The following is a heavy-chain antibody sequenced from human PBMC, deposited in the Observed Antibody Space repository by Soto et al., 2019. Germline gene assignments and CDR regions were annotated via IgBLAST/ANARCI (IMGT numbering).Heavy chain of an antibody. J-gene: IGHJ5*02. CDR2: IIPNSGGT. Sequence: QVQLVQSGAEVKKPGSSVKVSCKASGGTFSSYAISWVRQAPGQGLEWMGGIIPNSGGTNYAQKFQGRVTMTRDTSISTAYMELSRLRSDDTAVYYCARDVHSSSWYWFDPWGQGTLVTVSS. CDR3: ARDVHSSSWYWFDP. CDR1: GGTFSSYA. D-gene: IGHD6-13*01. V-gene: IGHV1-2*02.